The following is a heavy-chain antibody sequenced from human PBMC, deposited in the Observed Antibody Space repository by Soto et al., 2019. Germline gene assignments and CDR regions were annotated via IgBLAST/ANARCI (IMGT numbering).Heavy chain of an antibody. J-gene: IGHJ4*02. Sequence: VVSLRLSCAASGFTFSSYAMSWVRQAPGKGLEWVSAISGSGGSTYYADSVKGRFTISRDNSKNTLYLQMNSLRAEDTAVYYCASAGGIAAPFDYWGQGTLGTGAS. V-gene: IGHV3-23*01. D-gene: IGHD6-13*01. CDR1: GFTFSSYA. CDR2: ISGSGGST. CDR3: ASAGGIAAPFDY.